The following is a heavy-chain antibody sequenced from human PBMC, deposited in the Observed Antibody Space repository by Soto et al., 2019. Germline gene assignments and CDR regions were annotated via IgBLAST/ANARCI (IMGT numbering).Heavy chain of an antibody. J-gene: IGHJ5*02. D-gene: IGHD3-10*01. CDR3: ARVYQYYYGSGSYPGWFDP. CDR2: INHSGST. Sequence: QVQLQQWGAGLLKPSETLSLTCAVYGGSFSGYYWSWIRQPPGKGLEWIGEINHSGSTNYIPSLKSRVTISVDTSKNQFSLKLSSVTAADTAVYYCARVYQYYYGSGSYPGWFDPWGQGTLVTVSS. CDR1: GGSFSGYY. V-gene: IGHV4-34*01.